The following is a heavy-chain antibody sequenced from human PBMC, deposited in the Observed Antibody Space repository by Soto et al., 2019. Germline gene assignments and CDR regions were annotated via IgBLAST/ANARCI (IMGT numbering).Heavy chain of an antibody. J-gene: IGHJ4*02. CDR2: TSGSGDTT. CDR3: AKDLGYDGSGIEI. CDR1: GFTFSNYG. D-gene: IGHD3-10*01. V-gene: IGHV3-23*01. Sequence: EVQLLESGGGLLQPGGSLRLSCAVSGFTFSNYGMSWVRQAPGKGLEWVAATSGSGDTTYYADSVKGRFTISRDNSKNTLYVQINSLRADVTAVYYCAKDLGYDGSGIEIWGQGTLVTVS.